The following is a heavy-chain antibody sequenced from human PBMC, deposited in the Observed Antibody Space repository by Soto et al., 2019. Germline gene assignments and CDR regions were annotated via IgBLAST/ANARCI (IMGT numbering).Heavy chain of an antibody. J-gene: IGHJ5*02. V-gene: IGHV2-5*02. CDR2: IYWDDDK. CDR3: ARTNIVVVPAANYNWFDP. Sequence: QITLKESGPTLVKPTQTLTLTCTFSGFSLSTSGVGVGWIRQPPGKALEWLALIYWDDDKRYSPSLKSRLTITQDNSKNQVVLTLTNMDPVDTATYYCARTNIVVVPAANYNWFDPWGQGTLVTVSS. CDR1: GFSLSTSGVG. D-gene: IGHD2-2*01.